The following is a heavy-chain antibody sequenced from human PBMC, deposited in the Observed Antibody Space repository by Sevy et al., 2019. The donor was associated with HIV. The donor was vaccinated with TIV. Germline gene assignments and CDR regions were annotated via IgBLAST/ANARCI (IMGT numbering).Heavy chain of an antibody. D-gene: IGHD6-13*01. J-gene: IGHJ6*02. V-gene: IGHV3-21*01. Sequence: GGSLRLSCAASGFTFSSYSMNWVRQAPGKGLEWVSSISSSSSYIYYADSVKGRFTISRDNAKNSLYLQMNSLRAEDTAVYYCVRGGEDVAAAGTNRPYYYYGMDVWGQGTTVTVSS. CDR3: VRGGEDVAAAGTNRPYYYYGMDV. CDR1: GFTFSSYS. CDR2: ISSSSSYI.